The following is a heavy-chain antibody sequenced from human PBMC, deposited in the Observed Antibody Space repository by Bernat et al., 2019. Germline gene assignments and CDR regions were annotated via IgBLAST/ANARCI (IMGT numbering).Heavy chain of an antibody. CDR1: GFTFSSYG. J-gene: IGHJ5*02. CDR3: ARGTWWTHNWFGP. CDR2: IWYDGSNK. V-gene: IGHV3-33*01. Sequence: QVQLVESGGGVVQPGRSLRLSCAASGFTFSSYGMHWVRQAPGKGLEWVAVIWYDGSNKYYADSVKGRFTISRDNSKNTLYLQMNSLRAEDTAVYYCARGTWWTHNWFGPWGQGTLVTVSS. D-gene: IGHD2-15*01.